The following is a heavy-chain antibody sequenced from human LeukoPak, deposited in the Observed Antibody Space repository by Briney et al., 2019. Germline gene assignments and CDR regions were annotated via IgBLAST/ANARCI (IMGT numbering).Heavy chain of an antibody. CDR1: GGSISNSRYY. V-gene: IGHV4-39*07. Sequence: PSETLSLTCTVSGGSISNSRYYWGWIRQPPGKGLEWIASIFYGGSTHYNPSLKSRVTILVDTSKNQFSLKVTSVTAADTAVYYCARDLSHSAFDIWGQGTVVTVSS. CDR2: IFYGGST. CDR3: ARDLSHSAFDI. J-gene: IGHJ3*02.